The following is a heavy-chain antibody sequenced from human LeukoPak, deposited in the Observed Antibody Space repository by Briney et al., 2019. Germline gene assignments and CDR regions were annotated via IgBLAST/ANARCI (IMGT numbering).Heavy chain of an antibody. D-gene: IGHD3-22*01. CDR2: INPSGGST. V-gene: IGHV1-46*01. CDR1: GYTFTSYY. Sequence: ASVKVSCKXSGYTFTSYYMHWVRQAPGQGLEWMGIINPSGGSTSYAQKFQGRVTMTRDTSTSTVYMELSSLRSEDTAVYYCARVRYYDSSGYYYFDYWGQGTLVTVSS. CDR3: ARVRYYDSSGYYYFDY. J-gene: IGHJ4*02.